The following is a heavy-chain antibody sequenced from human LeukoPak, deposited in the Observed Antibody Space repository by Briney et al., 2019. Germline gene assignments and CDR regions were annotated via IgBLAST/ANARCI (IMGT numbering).Heavy chain of an antibody. CDR2: ISSSSSTI. J-gene: IGHJ5*02. V-gene: IGHV3-48*04. D-gene: IGHD2-15*01. CDR1: GFTFNSYS. CDR3: AREAPYCSGGSCYSVTWFDP. Sequence: GGSLRLSCAASGFTFNSYSMNWVRQAPGKGLEWVSYISSSSSTIYYADSVKGRFTISRDNAKNSLYLQMNSLRAEDTAVYYCAREAPYCSGGSCYSVTWFDPWGQGTLVTVSS.